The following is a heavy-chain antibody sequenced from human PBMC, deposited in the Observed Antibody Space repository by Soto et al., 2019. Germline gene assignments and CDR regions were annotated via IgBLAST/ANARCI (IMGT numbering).Heavy chain of an antibody. D-gene: IGHD3-22*01. CDR2: ISYDGSNK. Sequence: VGSLRLSCAASGFTFSSYGMHWVRQAPGKGLEWVAVISYDGSNKYYADSVKGRFTISRDNSKNTLYLRMNSLRAEDTAVYYCAKDQSLYDSSGYQDYWGQGTLVTVSS. CDR1: GFTFSSYG. J-gene: IGHJ4*02. V-gene: IGHV3-30*18. CDR3: AKDQSLYDSSGYQDY.